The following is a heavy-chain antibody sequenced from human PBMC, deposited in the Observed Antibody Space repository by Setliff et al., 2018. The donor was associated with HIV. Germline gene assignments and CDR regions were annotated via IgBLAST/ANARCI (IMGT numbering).Heavy chain of an antibody. V-gene: IGHV4-61*02. D-gene: IGHD1-26*01. CDR3: ARAYSGSFDY. CDR2: IYTSGST. CDR1: GGSISSGSYY. Sequence: SETLSLTCTVSGGSISSGSYYWSWIRQPAGKGLEWIGRIYTSGSTNYNPSLKSRVTISVDTSKNQFSLKLSSATAADTAVYYCARAYSGSFDYWGQGTLVTVS. J-gene: IGHJ4*02.